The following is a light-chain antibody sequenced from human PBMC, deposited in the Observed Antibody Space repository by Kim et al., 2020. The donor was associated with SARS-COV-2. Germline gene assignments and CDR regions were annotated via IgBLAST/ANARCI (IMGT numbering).Light chain of an antibody. CDR3: NSRDNSGDHVV. J-gene: IGLJ2*01. CDR1: SLRTYY. Sequence: SSELTQDPAVSVALGQTVRITCQGDSLRTYYASWYQQKPGQAPILVIYGKNNRPSGIPDRFSGSSSGNTASLTVTGAQAVDEADYYCNSRDNSGDHVVLGGGTQLTFL. CDR2: GKN. V-gene: IGLV3-19*01.